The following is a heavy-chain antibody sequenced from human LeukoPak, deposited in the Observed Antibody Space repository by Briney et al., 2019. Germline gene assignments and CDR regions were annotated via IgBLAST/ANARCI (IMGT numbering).Heavy chain of an antibody. Sequence: GRSLRLYCTASGFTFSSFDMHWVRQPTGQGLEWVSTIGTASDTYYPGSVEGRFTLSRDNAKNSLYLQMNSLTAGDTAVYYCARGPPRGKYYYMDDWGKGTTVTVSS. V-gene: IGHV3-13*01. J-gene: IGHJ6*03. D-gene: IGHD1-1*01. CDR2: IGTASDT. CDR3: ARGPPRGKYYYMDD. CDR1: GFTFSSFD.